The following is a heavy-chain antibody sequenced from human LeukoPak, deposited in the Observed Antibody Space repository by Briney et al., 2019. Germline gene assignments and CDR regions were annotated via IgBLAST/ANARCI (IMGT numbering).Heavy chain of an antibody. V-gene: IGHV1-69*05. CDR1: GGTFSSYA. J-gene: IGHJ4*02. CDR3: ARSPWDWGYYFDY. CDR2: IIPIFGTA. D-gene: IGHD3-16*01. Sequence: SVTVSCKASGGTFSSYAISWVRQAPGQGLEWMGGIIPIFGTANYAQKFQGRVTITTDESTSTAYMELSSLRSEDTAVYYCARSPWDWGYYFDYWGQGTLVTVSS.